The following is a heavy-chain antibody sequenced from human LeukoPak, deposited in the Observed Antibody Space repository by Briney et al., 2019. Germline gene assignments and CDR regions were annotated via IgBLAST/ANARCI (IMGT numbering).Heavy chain of an antibody. J-gene: IGHJ4*02. D-gene: IGHD3-22*01. Sequence: PSETLSLTCSVSGGSISNYYWSWIRQPPGKGLEWIGYIYYSGSTNFNPSLKSRVTISVDTSKNQFSLRLSSVTAADTAVYYCASLTYYYDSSGYYDGYYFDYWGQGTLVTVSS. CDR2: IYYSGST. CDR1: GGSISNYY. V-gene: IGHV4-59*01. CDR3: ASLTYYYDSSGYYDGYYFDY.